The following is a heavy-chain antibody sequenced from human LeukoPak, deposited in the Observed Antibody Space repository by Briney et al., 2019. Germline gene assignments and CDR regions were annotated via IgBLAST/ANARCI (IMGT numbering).Heavy chain of an antibody. Sequence: PSETLSLTCTVSGGSIRNYYWSWIRQPPGKGLEWIGYIYYSGSTNYNPSLKSRVTISVDTSKNQFSLKLSSVTAADTAVYYCARHKADYGGNSGIFAFDIWGQGTMVTVSS. CDR2: IYYSGST. J-gene: IGHJ3*02. V-gene: IGHV4-59*08. D-gene: IGHD4-23*01. CDR1: GGSIRNYY. CDR3: ARHKADYGGNSGIFAFDI.